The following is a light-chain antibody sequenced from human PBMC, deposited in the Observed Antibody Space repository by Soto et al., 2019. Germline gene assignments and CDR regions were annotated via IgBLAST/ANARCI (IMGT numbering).Light chain of an antibody. CDR2: DNN. Sequence: QSVLTQPPSVSAAPGQKVTISCSGSSSNIGNNYVSWYQQLPGTAPTLLIFDNNKRPSGIADRFSGSKSGTSATLDITGLQTGDEADYYCGTWDSSLSTVIFGGGTKLTVL. CDR3: GTWDSSLSTVI. CDR1: SSNIGNNY. J-gene: IGLJ2*01. V-gene: IGLV1-51*01.